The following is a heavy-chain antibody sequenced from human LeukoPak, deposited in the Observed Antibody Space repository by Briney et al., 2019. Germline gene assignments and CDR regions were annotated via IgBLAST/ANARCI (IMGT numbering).Heavy chain of an antibody. D-gene: IGHD2-2*01. V-gene: IGHV4-34*01. CDR1: GGSLSAFS. Sequence: PSETLSLTCAVSGGSLSAFSWTWIRQPPGKGLEWIGEINHRGSINYNPSLKSRVTMSVDTSKSQLSLRWSSVTAADTAVYYCARGGRGVPVGRRFDPGTLSDLWGQGTLITVSS. CDR3: ARGGRGVPVGRRFDPGTLSDL. CDR2: INHRGSI. J-gene: IGHJ5*02.